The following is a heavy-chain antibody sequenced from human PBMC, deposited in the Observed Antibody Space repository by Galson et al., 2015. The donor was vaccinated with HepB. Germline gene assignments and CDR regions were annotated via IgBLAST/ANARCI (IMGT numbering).Heavy chain of an antibody. J-gene: IGHJ6*02. CDR2: IYSGGST. D-gene: IGHD6-6*01. CDR3: ARDGPESFAARPGHHYYYGLDV. CDR1: GFTVRSNS. Sequence: SLRLSCAASGFTVRSNSMSWVRQAPGRGLEWVSIIYSGGSTYYADSVKGRFTISRDNSENTLYLQMNSLRPEDTAVYYCARDGPESFAARPGHHYYYGLDVWGQGTTVTVSS. V-gene: IGHV3-53*01.